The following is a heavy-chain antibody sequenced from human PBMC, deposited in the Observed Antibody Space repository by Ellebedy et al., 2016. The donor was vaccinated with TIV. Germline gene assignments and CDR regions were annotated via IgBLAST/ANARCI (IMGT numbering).Heavy chain of an antibody. D-gene: IGHD4-17*01. Sequence: MPSETLSLTCAVYGGSFSGYYWSWIRQPPGKGLEWIGEINHSGSTNYNPSLKSRVTVSVDTSKNQFSLKLSSVTAADTAVYYCARELPPVNYYYYGMDVWGQGTTVTVSS. CDR1: GGSFSGYY. CDR2: INHSGST. V-gene: IGHV4-34*01. J-gene: IGHJ6*02. CDR3: ARELPPVNYYYYGMDV.